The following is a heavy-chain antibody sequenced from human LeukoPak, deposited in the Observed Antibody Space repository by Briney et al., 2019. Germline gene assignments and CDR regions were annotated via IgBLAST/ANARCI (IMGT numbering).Heavy chain of an antibody. V-gene: IGHV1-2*02. CDR1: GYTLTRYY. J-gene: IGHJ5*02. CDR2: INPNSGDT. Sequence: GASVKVSCKDSGYTLTRYYIHWVRQAPGQGLAWMGWINPNSGDTKYAQNFQGRVTMTRATSIGTAYMELSRLRSDDTAVYYCARSSGAYNWFDPWGQGTLVTVSS. D-gene: IGHD2-15*01. CDR3: ARSSGAYNWFDP.